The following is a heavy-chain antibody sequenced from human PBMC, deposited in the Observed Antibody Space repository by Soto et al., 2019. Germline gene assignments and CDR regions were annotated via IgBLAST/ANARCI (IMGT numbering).Heavy chain of an antibody. CDR3: ASCYCTSWYGDY. CDR1: GGTFNNYA. CDR2: IIPMKGTA. D-gene: IGHD6-13*01. V-gene: IGHV1-69*01. Sequence: QLVLVQSGTEVKKPGSSVKVSCKASGGTFNNYAVTWVRQAPGQGLEWMGGIIPMKGTANYAQKFQGRVTITADESTSTANMDLSRLTFEDTAVYYCASCYCTSWYGDYWGQGTLVTVSS. J-gene: IGHJ4*02.